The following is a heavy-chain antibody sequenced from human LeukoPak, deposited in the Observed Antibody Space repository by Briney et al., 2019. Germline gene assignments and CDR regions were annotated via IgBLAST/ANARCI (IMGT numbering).Heavy chain of an antibody. J-gene: IGHJ4*02. Sequence: GESLKISCKGSGYSFTNYWIGWVRQLPGKGLVWMGIIYPDDSDTRYSPSFQGQVTISADKSISTAYLQWSSLKASDTAMYYCAIEGRSSYYFVYWGQGTLVTVSS. CDR3: AIEGRSSYYFVY. D-gene: IGHD6-6*01. CDR2: IYPDDSDT. CDR1: GYSFTNYW. V-gene: IGHV5-51*01.